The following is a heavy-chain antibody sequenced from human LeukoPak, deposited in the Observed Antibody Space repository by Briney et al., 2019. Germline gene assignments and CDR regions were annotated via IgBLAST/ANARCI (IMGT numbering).Heavy chain of an antibody. V-gene: IGHV1-2*02. CDR2: INPNSGGT. Sequence: GASVKVPCKASGYTFNGYYMHWVRQAPGQGLEWMVWINPNSGGTNYAQKFQGRVTMTRDTSISTCYMELSRLRSDVTAVYYCARFEGYYYYMDVWGKGTTVTVSS. J-gene: IGHJ6*03. CDR1: GYTFNGYY. CDR3: ARFEGYYYYMDV.